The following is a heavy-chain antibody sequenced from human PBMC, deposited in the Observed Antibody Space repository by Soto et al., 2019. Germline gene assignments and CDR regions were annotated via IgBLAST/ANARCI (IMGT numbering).Heavy chain of an antibody. CDR2: ISSSSSHI. V-gene: IGHV3-21*01. CDR1: GFTFSSYS. D-gene: IGHD3-3*01. Sequence: EVQLVESGGGLVKPGGSLRLSCAASGFTFSSYSMNWVRQAPGKGLELVSSISSSSSHIYYPDSVKGRFTISRDNAKHRLYLPINSLRAEDTAVYYCARIFGVVIHPHYFDYWGQGTLVTVSS. J-gene: IGHJ4*02. CDR3: ARIFGVVIHPHYFDY.